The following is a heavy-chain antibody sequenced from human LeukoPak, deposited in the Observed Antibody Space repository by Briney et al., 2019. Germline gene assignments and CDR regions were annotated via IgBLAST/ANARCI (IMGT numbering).Heavy chain of an antibody. CDR1: GGSISSSSYY. CDR3: ARRNNFSNWGAFDI. CDR2: IYYSGST. Sequence: SETLSLTCTVSGGSISSSSYYWGWIRQPPGKGLEWIVSIYYSGSTYYNPSLKSRVTISVDTSKNQFSLKLSSVTAADTAVYYCARRNNFSNWGAFDIWGQGTMVTVSS. V-gene: IGHV4-39*01. D-gene: IGHD4-11*01. J-gene: IGHJ3*02.